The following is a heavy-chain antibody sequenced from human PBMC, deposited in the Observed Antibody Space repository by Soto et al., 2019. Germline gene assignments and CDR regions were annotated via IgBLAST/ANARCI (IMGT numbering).Heavy chain of an antibody. CDR3: AKTTGSSGYSIFVY. CDR1: GFTFSSYA. D-gene: IGHD3-22*01. J-gene: IGHJ4*02. CDR2: ISGSGAST. Sequence: GGSLRLSCAASGFTFSSYAMNWVRQAPGKGLEWVSAISGSGASTYYAGSVKGRFTISRDNSKNTLYLQMGSLRAEDTAVYYCAKTTGSSGYSIFVYWGQRTLVTVSS. V-gene: IGHV3-23*01.